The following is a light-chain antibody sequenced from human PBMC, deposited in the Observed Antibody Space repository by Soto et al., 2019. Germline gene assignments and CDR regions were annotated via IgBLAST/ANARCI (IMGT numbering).Light chain of an antibody. Sequence: DIQMTQSPSSLSASVGDRVTITCRASQSISTSLNWYQQKPGKAPNLLIFTSSNLESGVPSRFSGSGSGTDFTLTISSLQPEDFETYFCQQGYSRPRTFGQGTKVDI. V-gene: IGKV1-39*01. J-gene: IGKJ1*01. CDR1: QSISTS. CDR2: TSS. CDR3: QQGYSRPRT.